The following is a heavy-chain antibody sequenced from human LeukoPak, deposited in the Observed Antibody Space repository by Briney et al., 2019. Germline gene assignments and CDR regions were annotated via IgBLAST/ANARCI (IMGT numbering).Heavy chain of an antibody. Sequence: PSETLSLTCTVSGGSISSYYWSWIRQPPGKGLEWIGYIYYSGSTNYNPSLKSRVTISVDTSKNQFSLKLSSVTAADTAVYYCARRGQQLVRGDYYYYGMDVWGQGTTVTVS. CDR2: IYYSGST. J-gene: IGHJ6*02. CDR3: ARRGQQLVRGDYYYYGMDV. V-gene: IGHV4-59*08. CDR1: GGSISSYY. D-gene: IGHD6-13*01.